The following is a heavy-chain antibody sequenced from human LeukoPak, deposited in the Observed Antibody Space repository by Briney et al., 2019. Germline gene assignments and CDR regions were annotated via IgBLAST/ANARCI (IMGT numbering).Heavy chain of an antibody. CDR2: IYYSGST. Sequence: SETLSLTCTVSGGSISSSSYYWGWIRQPPGKGLEWIGSIYYSGSTYYNPSLKSRVTISVDTSKNQFSLKLGSVTAADTAVYYCAEELVVAAYSYFDYWGQGTLVTVSS. CDR1: GGSISSSSYY. CDR3: AEELVVAAYSYFDY. D-gene: IGHD2-15*01. J-gene: IGHJ4*02. V-gene: IGHV4-39*01.